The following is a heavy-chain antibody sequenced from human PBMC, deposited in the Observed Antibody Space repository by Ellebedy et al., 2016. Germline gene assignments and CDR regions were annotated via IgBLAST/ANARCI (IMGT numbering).Heavy chain of an antibody. CDR3: VKENSPVGATDYFDS. V-gene: IGHV3-43D*03. CDR1: GFSFGYYA. J-gene: IGHJ4*02. Sequence: GGSLRLSXAASGFSFGYYAMHWVRQAPGKGLEWVALISWDGGNSIYADSVKGRFTISRDNSKNSLYLQMNSLKTEDTALYYCVKENSPVGATDYFDSWGPGTLVTVSS. D-gene: IGHD1-26*01. CDR2: ISWDGGNS.